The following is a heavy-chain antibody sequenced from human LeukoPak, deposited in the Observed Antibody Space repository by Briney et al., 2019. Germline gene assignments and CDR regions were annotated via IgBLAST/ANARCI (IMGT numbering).Heavy chain of an antibody. CDR2: IIPIFGTA. CDR3: ARVGLAYYYDSSGYYFPVDY. CDR1: GGTFSSYA. D-gene: IGHD3-22*01. Sequence: GSSVKVSCKASGGTFSSYAISWVRQAPGQGLEWMGGIIPIFGTANYAQKFQGRVTITADESTSTAYMELSSLRSEDTAVYYCARVGLAYYYDSSGYYFPVDYWGQGTLVTVPS. V-gene: IGHV1-69*01. J-gene: IGHJ4*02.